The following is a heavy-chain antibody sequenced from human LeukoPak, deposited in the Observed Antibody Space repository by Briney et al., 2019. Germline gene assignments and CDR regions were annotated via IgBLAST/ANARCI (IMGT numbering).Heavy chain of an antibody. V-gene: IGHV3-21*04. CDR1: GFTFNGYS. D-gene: IGHD1-7*01. CDR2: ISTSSSYI. CDR3: VRAGIRTTPYYFDY. J-gene: IGHJ4*02. Sequence: GGSLRLSCTASGFTFNGYSMNCVRQAPGKGLEWVSYISTSSSYIYYADSVKGRFTISRNTPKNSLYLQMNSLKTEDTAVYYCVRAGIRTTPYYFDYWGQGTLVTVSS.